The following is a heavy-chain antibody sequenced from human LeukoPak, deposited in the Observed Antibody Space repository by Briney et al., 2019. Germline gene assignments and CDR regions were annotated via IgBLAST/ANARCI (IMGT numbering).Heavy chain of an antibody. D-gene: IGHD3-22*01. Sequence: SVKVSCKASGGTFSSYAISWVRQAPGQGLEWMGRIIPVVGTHYAQKFQGRVTITADKSTSTAYMELSSLRSDDTAVYYCANDDTSGYYQAWGQGTLVTVSS. CDR3: ANDDTSGYYQA. V-gene: IGHV1-69*04. CDR2: IIPVVGT. J-gene: IGHJ4*02. CDR1: GGTFSSYA.